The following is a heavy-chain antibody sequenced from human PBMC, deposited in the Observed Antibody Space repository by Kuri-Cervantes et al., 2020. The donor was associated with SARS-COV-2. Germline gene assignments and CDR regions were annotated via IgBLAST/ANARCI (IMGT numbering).Heavy chain of an antibody. CDR3: AREGTGPTLNDAFDI. CDR1: GGSFNNYY. D-gene: IGHD3/OR15-3a*01. J-gene: IGHJ3*02. Sequence: SQTLSLTCAVYGGSFNNYYWNWIRQPPGKGLEWIGEINHTGSTNYKPTLKSRVTISVDTSKNQFSLKLNSVTAADTAVYYCAREGTGPTLNDAFDIWGQGTMVTVSS. V-gene: IGHV4-34*01. CDR2: INHTGST.